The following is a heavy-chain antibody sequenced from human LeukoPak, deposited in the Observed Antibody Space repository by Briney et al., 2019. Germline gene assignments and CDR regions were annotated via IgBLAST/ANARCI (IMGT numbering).Heavy chain of an antibody. Sequence: GGSLRLSCAASGFTFSSYWMSWVRQAPGKGMEWVANIKQDGSEKYYVDSVKGRFTISRDNAKNSLYLQMNSLRAEDTAVYYCARLRRYNIVVITYFDYWGQGTLVTVSS. CDR2: IKQDGSEK. CDR3: ARLRRYNIVVITYFDY. D-gene: IGHD3-22*01. V-gene: IGHV3-7*01. CDR1: GFTFSSYW. J-gene: IGHJ4*02.